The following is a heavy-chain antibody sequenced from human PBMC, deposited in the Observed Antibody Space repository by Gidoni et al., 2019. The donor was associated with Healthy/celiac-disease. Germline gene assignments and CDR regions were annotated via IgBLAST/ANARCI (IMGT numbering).Heavy chain of an antibody. D-gene: IGHD3-3*01. V-gene: IGHV4-34*01. CDR3: ARGAVLRFLEWLPRGFDI. CDR2: INHSGST. Sequence: QVQLQQWGAGLLKPSETLSLTCAVYGGSSSGYYWSWIRQPPGKGLEWIGEINHSGSTNYNPSLKSRVTISVDTSKNQFSLKLSSVTAADTAVYYCARGAVLRFLEWLPRGFDIWGQGTMVTVSS. J-gene: IGHJ3*02. CDR1: GGSSSGYY.